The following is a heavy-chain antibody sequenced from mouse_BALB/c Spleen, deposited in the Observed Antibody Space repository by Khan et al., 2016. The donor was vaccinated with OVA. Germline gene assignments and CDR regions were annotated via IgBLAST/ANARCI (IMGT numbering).Heavy chain of an antibody. V-gene: IGHV3-2*02. Sequence: EVQLVESGPGLVKPSQSLSLTCTVTGYSITSDYAWNWIRQFPGNKLEWMGYISSSGSTNYNPALTSRISITRYTSKNQFFLQLNSVTTEDTATYYCARDGSRYNYAMDYWGQGTSVTVSS. CDR1: GYSITSDYA. CDR3: ARDGSRYNYAMDY. D-gene: IGHD2-3*01. J-gene: IGHJ4*01. CDR2: ISSSGST.